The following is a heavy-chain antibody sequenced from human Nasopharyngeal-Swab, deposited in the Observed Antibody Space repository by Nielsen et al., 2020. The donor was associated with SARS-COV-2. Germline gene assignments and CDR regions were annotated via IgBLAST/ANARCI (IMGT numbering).Heavy chain of an antibody. V-gene: IGHV3-33*01. CDR2: IWYDGSNK. CDR3: ARDKAYSTYDY. D-gene: IGHD4-11*01. CDR1: GFTFSSYG. Sequence: LSLTCAASGFTFSSYGMHWVRQAPGKGLEWVAVIWYDGSNKYYADSVKGRFTISRDNSKNTLYLQMNSLRAEDTAVYYCARDKAYSTYDYWGQGTLVTVSS. J-gene: IGHJ4*02.